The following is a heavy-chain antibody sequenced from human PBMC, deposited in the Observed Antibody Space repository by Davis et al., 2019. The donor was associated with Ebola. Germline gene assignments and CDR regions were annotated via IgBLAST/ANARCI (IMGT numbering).Heavy chain of an antibody. D-gene: IGHD5-24*01. V-gene: IGHV1-2*02. CDR3: ARESGGWLAPGDYFDY. CDR1: GYTFTDYY. Sequence: AASVKVSCKASGYTFTDYYMHWVRQAPGQGLEWMGWINPNSGGTKYAQRLQGRVTMTRDTSISTTYMDLSRLRSDDTAVYYCARESGGWLAPGDYFDYWGQGTLVTVSS. CDR2: INPNSGGT. J-gene: IGHJ4*02.